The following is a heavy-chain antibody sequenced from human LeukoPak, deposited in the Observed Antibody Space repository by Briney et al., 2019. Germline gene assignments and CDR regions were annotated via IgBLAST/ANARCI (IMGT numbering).Heavy chain of an antibody. CDR2: ISAYNGNT. J-gene: IGHJ5*02. CDR3: ARNPLPAASGWFDP. Sequence: GASVKVSCKASGYTFTSYGISWVRQAPGQGLEWMGWISAYNGNTNYARKLQGRVTMTTDTSTSTAYMELRSLRSDDTAVYYCARNPLPAASGWFDPWGQGTLVTVSS. V-gene: IGHV1-18*04. CDR1: GYTFTSYG. D-gene: IGHD2-2*01.